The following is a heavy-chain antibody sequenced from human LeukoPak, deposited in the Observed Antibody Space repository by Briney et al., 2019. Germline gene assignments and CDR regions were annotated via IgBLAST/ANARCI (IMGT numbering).Heavy chain of an antibody. J-gene: IGHJ4*02. V-gene: IGHV1-8*03. CDR3: ARGGVVDIVAFDY. CDR1: GYTFTRYD. D-gene: IGHD5-12*01. Sequence: ASVKVSCKASGYTFTRYDINWVRQATGQGLEWMGWMNPNSGNTGYAQKFQGRVTITRNTSISTAYMELSSLRSEDTAVYYCARGGVVDIVAFDYWGQGTLVNVSS. CDR2: MNPNSGNT.